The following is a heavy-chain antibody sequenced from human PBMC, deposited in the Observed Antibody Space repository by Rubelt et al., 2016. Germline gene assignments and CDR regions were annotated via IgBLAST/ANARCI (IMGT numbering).Heavy chain of an antibody. CDR2: INHSGST. CDR3: ARRGGGVDY. CDR1: GGSFSGYY. Sequence: QLLLQESGPGLLKPSETLSLTCAVYGGSFSGYYWSWIRQPPGKGLEWIGEINHSGSTNCNPSLKSRGTISGDTSKNQVARKLSSVTAADTAVYYCARRGGGVDYWGQGTLVTVSS. V-gene: IGHV4-34*01. J-gene: IGHJ4*02. D-gene: IGHD3-10*01.